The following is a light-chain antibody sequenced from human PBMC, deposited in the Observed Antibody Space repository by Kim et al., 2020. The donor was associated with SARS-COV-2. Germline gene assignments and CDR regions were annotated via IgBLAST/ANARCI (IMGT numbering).Light chain of an antibody. Sequence: GQRVTISCSGSSSSIGSKSVNWYLPLQGTAPKVLIYSNNQRPSGVPDRFSDSKSGTSASLAISGLQSEDEADYYCASWDDSLSGWVFGGGTQLTVL. CDR1: SSSIGSKS. CDR3: ASWDDSLSGWV. J-gene: IGLJ3*02. V-gene: IGLV1-44*01. CDR2: SNN.